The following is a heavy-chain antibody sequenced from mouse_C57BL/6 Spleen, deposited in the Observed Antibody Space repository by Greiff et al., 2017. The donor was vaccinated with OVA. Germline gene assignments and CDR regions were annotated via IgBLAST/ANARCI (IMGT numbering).Heavy chain of an antibody. D-gene: IGHD2-2*01. Sequence: QVQLQQSGAELMKPGASVKLSCKTTGYTFTGYWIEWVKQRPGHGLEWIGEILPGSGSTNYNEKFKGKATFTADTSSNTAYMQLSSLTTEDSASYYCARWGYYGYDGGAYWGQGTLVTVSA. CDR1: GYTFTGYW. V-gene: IGHV1-9*01. J-gene: IGHJ3*01. CDR3: ARWGYYGYDGGAY. CDR2: ILPGSGST.